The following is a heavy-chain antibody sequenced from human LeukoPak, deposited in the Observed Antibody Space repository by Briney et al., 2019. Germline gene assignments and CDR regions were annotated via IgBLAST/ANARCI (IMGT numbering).Heavy chain of an antibody. J-gene: IGHJ3*02. CDR3: ARIRDGYNDAYDI. D-gene: IGHD5-24*01. CDR2: INPGGANT. V-gene: IGHV1-46*01. Sequence: ASVKVSCKASGYTFTNYYIHWVRQAPGQGLEWMGLINPGGANTNYAQNFQGRVTMTRDTSTSTVHMELSSLRSEDTAIYYCARIRDGYNDAYDIWCQGTVVTVPS. CDR1: GYTFTNYY.